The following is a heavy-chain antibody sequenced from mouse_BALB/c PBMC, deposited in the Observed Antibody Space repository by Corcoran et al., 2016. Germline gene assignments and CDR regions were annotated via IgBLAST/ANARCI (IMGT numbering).Heavy chain of an antibody. V-gene: IGHV1-31*01. CDR3: ARGHYDSFLYYFDS. Sequence: EVQLQQSGPEVVKPGASVKISCKASGYSFTGHYMHWVKQSHVKSLEWIGRIYPYNGATIYNQNFKDKASLTVDKSSSTAYMELHSLTSEDSAVYYCARGHYDSFLYYFDSWGQGTTLTVSS. CDR1: GYSFTGHY. CDR2: IYPYNGAT. J-gene: IGHJ2*01. D-gene: IGHD2-4*01.